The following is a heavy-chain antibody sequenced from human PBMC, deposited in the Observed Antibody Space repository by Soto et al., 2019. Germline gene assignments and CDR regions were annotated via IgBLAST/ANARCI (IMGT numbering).Heavy chain of an antibody. D-gene: IGHD3-22*01. V-gene: IGHV4-34*01. CDR1: GGSFSGYY. CDR3: ARSNLDSRYNTDYYYYYGMDV. Sequence: QVQLQQWGAGLLKPSETLSLTCAVYGGSFSGYYWSWIRQPPGKGLEWIGEINHSGSTNYNPSLKSRVTISVDTSKNQFSLKLSSVTAADTAVYYCARSNLDSRYNTDYYYYYGMDVWGKGTTVTVSS. J-gene: IGHJ6*04. CDR2: INHSGST.